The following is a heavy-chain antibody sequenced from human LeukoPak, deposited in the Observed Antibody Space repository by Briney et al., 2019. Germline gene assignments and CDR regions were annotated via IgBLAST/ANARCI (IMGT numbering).Heavy chain of an antibody. D-gene: IGHD6-13*01. V-gene: IGHV1-18*01. CDR2: ISAYNGNT. CDR3: VRDPRGDIAAAEYYYYYYYMDV. Sequence: GASVKVSCKASGGTFSNYAISWVRQAPGQGLEWMGWISAYNGNTNYAQKLQGRVTMTTDTSTSTAYMELRSLRSYDTAVYYCVRDPRGDIAAAEYYYYYYYMDVWGKGTTVTISS. CDR1: GGTFSNYA. J-gene: IGHJ6*03.